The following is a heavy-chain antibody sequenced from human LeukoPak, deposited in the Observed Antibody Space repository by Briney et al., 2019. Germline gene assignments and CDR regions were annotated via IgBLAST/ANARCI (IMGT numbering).Heavy chain of an antibody. D-gene: IGHD5-18*01. CDR3: ARKETAIQPHPNAFDI. V-gene: IGHV4-38-2*02. CDR2: IYHSGST. CDR1: GYSISSGYF. Sequence: SETLSLTCTVSGYSISSGYFWVWIRQPPGKGLEWIGSIYHSGSTNYNPSLKSRVTISVDKSKNQFSLKLSSVTAADTAVYYCARKETAIQPHPNAFDIWGQGTMVTVSS. J-gene: IGHJ3*02.